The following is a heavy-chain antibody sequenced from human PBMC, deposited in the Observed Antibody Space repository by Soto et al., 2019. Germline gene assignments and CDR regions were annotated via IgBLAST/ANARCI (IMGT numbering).Heavy chain of an antibody. CDR2: INAGNGNT. J-gene: IGHJ6*03. Sequence: ASVKVSCKASGYTFTSYAMHWVRQAPGQRLEWMGWINAGNGNTKYSQKFQGRVTITRDTSASTAYMELSSLRSEDTAVYYCARPSLRNQFYYYYMDVWGQGTTVTVSS. V-gene: IGHV1-3*01. CDR1: GYTFTSYA. CDR3: ARPSLRNQFYYYYMDV.